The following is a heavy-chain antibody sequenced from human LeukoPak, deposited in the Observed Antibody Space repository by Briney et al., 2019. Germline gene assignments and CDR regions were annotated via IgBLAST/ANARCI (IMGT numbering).Heavy chain of an antibody. Sequence: GRSLRLSCADPGFTFDNSAMHSVRQAPGKGLEWLSIISWNSGYIGYADSVKGRFTISRDNAKKSLDLQMNSLRAEDTAFYYCAKVRGTYSSGYFFDYWGQGTLVTVSS. CDR2: ISWNSGYI. J-gene: IGHJ4*02. V-gene: IGHV3-9*01. D-gene: IGHD6-19*01. CDR1: GFTFDNSA. CDR3: AKVRGTYSSGYFFDY.